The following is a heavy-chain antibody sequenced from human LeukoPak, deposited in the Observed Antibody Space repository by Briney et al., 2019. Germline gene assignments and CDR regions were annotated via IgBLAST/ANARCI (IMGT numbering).Heavy chain of an antibody. V-gene: IGHV3-30*01. D-gene: IGHD2-2*01. J-gene: IGHJ4*02. Sequence: GRSLRLSCAASGFTFSSYAIHWVRQAPGKGLEWVAVISYDGSNKYYADSVKGRFTISRDNSKNTLYLQMNSLRAEDTAVYYCARPPALYQLLYYFDYWGQGTLVTVSS. CDR2: ISYDGSNK. CDR3: ARPPALYQLLYYFDY. CDR1: GFTFSSYA.